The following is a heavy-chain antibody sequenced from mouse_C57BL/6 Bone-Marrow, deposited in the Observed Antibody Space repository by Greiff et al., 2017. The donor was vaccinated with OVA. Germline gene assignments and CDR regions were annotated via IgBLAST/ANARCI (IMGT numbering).Heavy chain of an antibody. D-gene: IGHD1-2*01. V-gene: IGHV1-19*01. CDR1: GYTFTDYY. Sequence: VQLQQSGPVLVKPGASVKMSCKASGYTFTDYYMNWVKQSHGKSLEWIGVINPYNGGTSYNQKFKGKATLTVDKSSSTAYMELNSLTSEDSAVYYCARDTAPDYFDYWGQGTTLTVSS. CDR2: INPYNGGT. CDR3: ARDTAPDYFDY. J-gene: IGHJ2*01.